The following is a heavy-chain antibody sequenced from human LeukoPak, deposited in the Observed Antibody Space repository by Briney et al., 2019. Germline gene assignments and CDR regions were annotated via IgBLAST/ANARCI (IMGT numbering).Heavy chain of an antibody. CDR1: GFTFSSYT. CDR3: ARDTYDILTGYYKWAFDI. J-gene: IGHJ3*02. Sequence: GGSLRLSCAASGFTFSSYTMNWVRQAPGKGLEWVSSISSSSSYIYYADSVKGRFTISRDNAKNSLYLQMNSLRAENTAVYYCARDTYDILTGYYKWAFDIWGQGTMVTVSS. D-gene: IGHD3-9*01. V-gene: IGHV3-21*06. CDR2: ISSSSSYI.